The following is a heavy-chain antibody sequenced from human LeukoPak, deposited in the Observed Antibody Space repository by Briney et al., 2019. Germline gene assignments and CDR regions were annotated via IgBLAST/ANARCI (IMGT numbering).Heavy chain of an antibody. J-gene: IGHJ4*02. CDR3: AKDSYYYDSSGYYYDY. CDR1: GFTFSSYA. CDR2: ISGSGGST. Sequence: GGSLRLSCAASGFTFSSYAMSLVRRAPGKGLEGGSAISGSGGSTFYADSVEGRFTISRDNSKNTLYLQMNSLRAEDTAVYYCAKDSYYYDSSGYYYDYWGQGTLVTVSS. V-gene: IGHV3-23*01. D-gene: IGHD3-22*01.